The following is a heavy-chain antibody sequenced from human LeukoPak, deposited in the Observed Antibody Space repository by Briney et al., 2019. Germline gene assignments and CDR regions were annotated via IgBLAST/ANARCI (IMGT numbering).Heavy chain of an antibody. D-gene: IGHD5-12*01. CDR2: IYPGDSDT. V-gene: IGHV5-51*01. CDR1: GYSFTSYW. CDR3: AKGSGYEHSYYYYYMDV. J-gene: IGHJ6*03. Sequence: PGESLKISCKGSGYSFTSYWIGWVRQMPGKGLEWMGIIYPGDSDTRYSPSFQGQVTISADKSISTAYLQWSSLRAEDTAVYYCAKGSGYEHSYYYYYMDVWGKGTTVTFSS.